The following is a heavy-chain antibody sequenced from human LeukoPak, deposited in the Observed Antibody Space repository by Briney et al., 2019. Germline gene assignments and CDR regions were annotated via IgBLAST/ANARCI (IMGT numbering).Heavy chain of an antibody. Sequence: GGSLRLSCAASGLTVSSNYMSWVRQAPGKGLEWVSVIYSGGSTYYADSVKGRFTISRDNSKNTLYLQMNSLRAEDTAVYYCARGYSTSDLFDYWGQGTLVTVSS. D-gene: IGHD2-2*01. CDR3: ARGYSTSDLFDY. V-gene: IGHV3-66*01. CDR2: IYSGGST. CDR1: GLTVSSNY. J-gene: IGHJ4*02.